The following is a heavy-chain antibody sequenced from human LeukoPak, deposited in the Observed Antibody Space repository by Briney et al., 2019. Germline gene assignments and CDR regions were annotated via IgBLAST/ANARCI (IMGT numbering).Heavy chain of an antibody. Sequence: SETLSLTCTVSGGSINSHYWSWIRQPAGKGLEWIGRIDSSGCTTYNPSLKSRVTMSLDTSKNQFSLNLSSVTAADTAVYYCARDAWFDSWGQGTLVTVSS. V-gene: IGHV4-4*07. J-gene: IGHJ5*01. CDR3: ARDAWFDS. CDR2: IDSSGCT. CDR1: GGSINSHY.